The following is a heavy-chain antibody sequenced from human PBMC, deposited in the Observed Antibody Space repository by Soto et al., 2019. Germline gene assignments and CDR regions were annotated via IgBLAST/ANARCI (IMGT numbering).Heavy chain of an antibody. V-gene: IGHV4-59*08. CDR3: AGLPGYSSGVFDY. D-gene: IGHD6-19*01. Sequence: QVQLQEWGPGLVKPSETLSLTCTIFGASISNYYWSWIRQPPGKGLEWIGYIYYSGSTNYNPSLKSLVTISVDTSKKQFSRKLSSVTAADAAVYYCAGLPGYSSGVFDYWGQGSLVTVSS. J-gene: IGHJ4*02. CDR2: IYYSGST. CDR1: GASISNYY.